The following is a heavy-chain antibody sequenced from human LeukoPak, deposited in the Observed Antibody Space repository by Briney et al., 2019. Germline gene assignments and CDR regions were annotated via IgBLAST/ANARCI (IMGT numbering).Heavy chain of an antibody. CDR1: GGSFSGYY. J-gene: IGHJ4*02. Sequence: PSETLSLTCAVYGGSFSGYYWSWIRQPAGKGLEWIGRIYTSGSTNYNPSLKSRVTISVDTSKNQFSLKLSSVTAADTAVYYCARGRPIIAVAGTSYFDYWGQGTLVTVSS. CDR3: ARGRPIIAVAGTSYFDY. V-gene: IGHV4-59*10. D-gene: IGHD6-19*01. CDR2: IYTSGST.